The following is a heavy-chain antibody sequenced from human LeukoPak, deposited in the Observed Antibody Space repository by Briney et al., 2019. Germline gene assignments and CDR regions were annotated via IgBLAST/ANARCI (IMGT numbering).Heavy chain of an antibody. V-gene: IGHV3-53*01. Sequence: GGSLRLSCAASGFSVSSYYMSWVRQAPGKGLEWVSVIYTGGSTYYADSVKGRFTISRDNSKNTLYLQMNSLRAEDTAVYYCARDRGGGIFDYWGQGTLVTVSS. CDR2: IYTGGST. D-gene: IGHD2-15*01. J-gene: IGHJ4*02. CDR3: ARDRGGGIFDY. CDR1: GFSVSSYY.